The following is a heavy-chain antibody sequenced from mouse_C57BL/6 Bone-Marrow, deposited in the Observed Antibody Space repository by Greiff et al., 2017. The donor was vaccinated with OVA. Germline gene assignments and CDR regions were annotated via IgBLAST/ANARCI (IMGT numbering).Heavy chain of an antibody. J-gene: IGHJ3*01. D-gene: IGHD2-2*01. CDR1: GFTFSSYA. Sequence: EVKVVESGEGLVKPGGSLKLSCAASGFTFSSYAMSWVRQTPEKRLEWVAYISSGGDYIYYADTVKGRFTISRDNARNTLYLQMSSLKSEDTAMYYCTRGEGLWLRRRAWFAYWGQGTLVTVSA. V-gene: IGHV5-9-1*02. CDR2: ISSGGDYI. CDR3: TRGEGLWLRRRAWFAY.